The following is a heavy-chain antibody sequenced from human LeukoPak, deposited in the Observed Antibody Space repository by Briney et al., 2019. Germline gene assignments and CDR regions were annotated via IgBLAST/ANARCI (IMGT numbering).Heavy chain of an antibody. J-gene: IGHJ4*02. V-gene: IGHV3-30*02. Sequence: GGSLRLSCAASGFTFSSYGMHWFRQAPGKGLEWVAFIRYDGSNKYYADSVKGRFTISRDNSKNTLYLQMNSLRAEDTAVYYCAKDPSFRPGYFDYWGQGTLVTVSS. CDR1: GFTFSSYG. CDR2: IRYDGSNK. CDR3: AKDPSFRPGYFDY.